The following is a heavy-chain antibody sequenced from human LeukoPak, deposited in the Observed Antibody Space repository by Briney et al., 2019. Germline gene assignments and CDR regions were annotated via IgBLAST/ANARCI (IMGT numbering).Heavy chain of an antibody. CDR1: GFTFSSYA. D-gene: IGHD6-19*01. Sequence: TGGSLRLSCAASGFTFSSYAMSWVRQAPGKGLEWVSAISGSGGSTYYADSVKGRFTISRDNSKNTLYLQMNSLRAEDTAVYYCAKGGSSGWYDGDWFDPWGQGTLVTVSS. CDR3: AKGGSSGWYDGDWFDP. J-gene: IGHJ5*02. CDR2: ISGSGGST. V-gene: IGHV3-23*01.